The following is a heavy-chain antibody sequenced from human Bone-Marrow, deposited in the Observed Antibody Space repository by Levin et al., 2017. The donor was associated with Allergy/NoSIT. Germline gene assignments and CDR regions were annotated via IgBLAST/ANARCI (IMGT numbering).Heavy chain of an antibody. CDR1: GFSLYGSGVA. Sequence: QTLSLTCSFSGFSLYGSGVAVGWIRQPPGKALEWLALIYGDDDKRFSPNMRSRVTITKETSKNQVVLRMTNMDPGDTATYYCAHGLGYYDYWGQGTLVTVSS. J-gene: IGHJ4*02. CDR3: AHGLGYYDY. V-gene: IGHV2-5*02. CDR2: IYGDDDK.